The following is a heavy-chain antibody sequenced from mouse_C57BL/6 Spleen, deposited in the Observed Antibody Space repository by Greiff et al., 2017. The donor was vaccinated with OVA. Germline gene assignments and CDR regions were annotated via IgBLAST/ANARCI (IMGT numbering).Heavy chain of an antibody. Sequence: DVKLVESGGGLVQPKGSLKLSCAASGFSFNTYAMNWVRQAPGKGLEWVARIRSKSNNYATYYADSVKDRFTISRDDSESMLYLQMNNLKTEDTAMYYCVRHALYQSRAMDYWGQGTSVTVSS. V-gene: IGHV10-1*01. CDR1: GFSFNTYA. D-gene: IGHD2-3*01. CDR2: IRSKSNNYAT. CDR3: VRHALYQSRAMDY. J-gene: IGHJ4*01.